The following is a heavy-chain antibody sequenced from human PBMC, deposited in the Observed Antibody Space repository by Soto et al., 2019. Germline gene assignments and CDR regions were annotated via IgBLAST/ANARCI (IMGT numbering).Heavy chain of an antibody. Sequence: SETLSLTCTVSGGSISSSSYYWGWIRQPPGKGLEWIGSIYYSGSTYYNPSLKSRVTISVDTSKNQFSLKLSSVTAADTAVYYCARLDYYGSGSYYSTPGPYFDYWGQGTLVTVSS. CDR2: IYYSGST. D-gene: IGHD3-10*01. CDR1: GGSISSSSYY. J-gene: IGHJ4*02. CDR3: ARLDYYGSGSYYSTPGPYFDY. V-gene: IGHV4-39*01.